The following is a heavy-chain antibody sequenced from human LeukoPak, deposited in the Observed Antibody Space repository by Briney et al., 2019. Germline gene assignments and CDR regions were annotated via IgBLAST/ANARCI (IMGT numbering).Heavy chain of an antibody. CDR3: ARAQLQLSLTQHYFDY. V-gene: IGHV1-46*01. J-gene: IGHJ4*02. Sequence: GASVKVSCKASGYTFINYYIHWVRQAPEQGLEWMGIINPSGGSTSYAQKFRGRVTMTRDTSTSTVYMELSSLRSEDTAVYYCARAQLQLSLTQHYFDYWGQGTLVTVSS. CDR1: GYTFINYY. D-gene: IGHD1-1*01. CDR2: INPSGGST.